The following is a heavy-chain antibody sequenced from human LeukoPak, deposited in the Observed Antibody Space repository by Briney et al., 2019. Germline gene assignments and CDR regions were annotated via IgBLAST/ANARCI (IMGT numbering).Heavy chain of an antibody. J-gene: IGHJ4*02. Sequence: SVKVSCKASGYTFTSYGISWVRQAPGQGLEWMGGIIPIFGTANYAQKFQGRVTITADKSTSTAYMELSSLRSEDTAVYYCATTVTTVPYFDYWDQGTLVTVSS. V-gene: IGHV1-69*06. CDR2: IIPIFGTA. CDR1: GYTFTSYG. D-gene: IGHD4-17*01. CDR3: ATTVTTVPYFDY.